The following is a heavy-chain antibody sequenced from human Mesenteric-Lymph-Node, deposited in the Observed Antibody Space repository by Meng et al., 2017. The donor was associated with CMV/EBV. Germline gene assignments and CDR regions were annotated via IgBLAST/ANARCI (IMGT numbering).Heavy chain of an antibody. D-gene: IGHD3/OR15-3a*01. CDR1: GFTFSSYS. CDR2: ISSSSSTI. V-gene: IGHV3-48*01. Sequence: GESLKISCAASGFTFSSYSMNWVRQAPGKGLEWVSYISSSSSTIYYADSVKGRFTISRDNSNNMVYLQMNNLRAEDTAVYYCAKQCSIWTLYFDYWGQGALVTVSS. CDR3: AKQCSIWTLYFDY. J-gene: IGHJ4*02.